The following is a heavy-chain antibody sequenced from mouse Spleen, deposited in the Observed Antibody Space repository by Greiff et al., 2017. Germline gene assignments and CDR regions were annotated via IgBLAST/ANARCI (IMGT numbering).Heavy chain of an antibody. CDR1: GFTFSSYA. CDR2: INSNGGST. D-gene: IGHD2-3*01. V-gene: IGHV5-6-2*01. J-gene: IGHJ4*01. CDR3: ARRPLYDGLMGY. Sequence: EVQVVESGGGLVKPGGSLKLSCAASGFTFSSYAMSWVRQTPEKRLEWVAAINSNGGSTYYPDTVKDRFTISRDNAKNTLYLQMSSLRSEDTALYYCARRPLYDGLMGYWGQGTSVTVSS.